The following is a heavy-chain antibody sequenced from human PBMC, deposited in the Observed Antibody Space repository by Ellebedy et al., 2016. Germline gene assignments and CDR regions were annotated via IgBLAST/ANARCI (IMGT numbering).Heavy chain of an antibody. V-gene: IGHV4-34*01. CDR2: INHSGST. CDR1: GGSFSGYY. Sequence: SETLSLTCAVYGGSFSGYYWSWIRQPPGKGLEWIGEINHSGSTNYNPSLKSRVTISVDTSKSQFSLKLSSVTAADTAVYYCARGQSSSRRAYYMDVWGKGTTVTVSS. D-gene: IGHD6-13*01. CDR3: ARGQSSSRRAYYMDV. J-gene: IGHJ6*03.